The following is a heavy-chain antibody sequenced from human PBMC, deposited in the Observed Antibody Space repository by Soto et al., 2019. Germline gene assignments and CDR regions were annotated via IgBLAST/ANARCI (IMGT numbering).Heavy chain of an antibody. CDR3: AKKAAAGYYYYMYV. CDR1: GFTFSSYG. J-gene: IGHJ6*03. CDR2: ISYDGSNT. D-gene: IGHD6-13*01. V-gene: IGHV3-30*18. Sequence: QVQLVESGGGVVQPGRSLRLSCAASGFTFSSYGMHWVRQAPGKGLEWVAVISYDGSNTYYADSVKGRFTISRDNSKNTLNLQMNSLRAEDTAVYYCAKKAAAGYYYYMYVWGKGTTVTVSS.